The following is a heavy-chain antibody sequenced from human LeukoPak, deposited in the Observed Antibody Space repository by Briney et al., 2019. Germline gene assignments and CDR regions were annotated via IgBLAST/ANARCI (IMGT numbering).Heavy chain of an antibody. CDR1: GFTFSSYA. J-gene: IGHJ4*02. V-gene: IGHV3-23*01. D-gene: IGHD2-15*01. CDR2: ISGSGGST. CDR3: AKFWVAAVYFDY. Sequence: GGSLRLSCAASGFTFSSYAMSWVRQAPGKGLEWVSAISGSGGSTCYADSVKGRFTISRDNSKNTLYLQMNSLRAEDTAVYYCAKFWVAAVYFDYWGQGTLVTVSS.